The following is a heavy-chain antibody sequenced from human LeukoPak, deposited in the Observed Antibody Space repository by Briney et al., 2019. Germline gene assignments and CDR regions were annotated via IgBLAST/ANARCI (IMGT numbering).Heavy chain of an antibody. J-gene: IGHJ3*02. Sequence: SETLSLTCTVSGGSISSSSYYWDWIRQPPGKGLERIGSIYYSGSTYYNPSLKSRVTISVDTSKNQFSLKLSSVAAADTAVYYCARDRNYYDTIEGAFGIWGQGTMVTVSS. CDR2: IYYSGST. CDR1: GGSISSSSYY. CDR3: ARDRNYYDTIEGAFGI. D-gene: IGHD3-22*01. V-gene: IGHV4-39*07.